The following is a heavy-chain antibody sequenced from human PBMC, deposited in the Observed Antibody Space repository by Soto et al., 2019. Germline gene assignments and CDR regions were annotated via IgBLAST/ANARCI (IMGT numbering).Heavy chain of an antibody. Sequence: QVQLVESGGGVVQPGRSLRLSCAASGFTFSSYGMHWVRQAPGKGLEWVAVISYDGSNKYYADSVKGRFTISRDNSKNTLYLQMNSRRAEDTAVYYCAKDPGAYDSSGYYLYYFDYWGQGTLVTVSS. D-gene: IGHD3-22*01. V-gene: IGHV3-30*18. J-gene: IGHJ4*02. CDR3: AKDPGAYDSSGYYLYYFDY. CDR1: GFTFSSYG. CDR2: ISYDGSNK.